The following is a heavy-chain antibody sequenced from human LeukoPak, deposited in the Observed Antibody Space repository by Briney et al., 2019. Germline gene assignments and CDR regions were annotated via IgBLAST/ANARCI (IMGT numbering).Heavy chain of an antibody. CDR1: GGSISSYY. Sequence: SETLSLTCTVAGGSISSYYWSWIRQPPGKGLEWIGYIYYSGSTNYNPSLKSRVTISVDTSKNQFSLKLSSVTAADTAVYYCARGLWFGELLHFDYWGQETLVTVSS. V-gene: IGHV4-59*01. J-gene: IGHJ4*02. CDR3: ARGLWFGELLHFDY. CDR2: IYYSGST. D-gene: IGHD3-10*01.